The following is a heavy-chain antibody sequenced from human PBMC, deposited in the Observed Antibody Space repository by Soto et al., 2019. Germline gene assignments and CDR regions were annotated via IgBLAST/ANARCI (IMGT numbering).Heavy chain of an antibody. CDR3: ARLPNKSPQN. CDR1: GFTFSSYW. Sequence: EVQLVESGGGLVQPGGSLRLSCAASGFTFSSYWMHWVRQAPGKGLVWVSSISTDASSTSYADPAKGRFTISRYNAKNTLYLQMNSVRAEDTAVYYCARLPNKSPQNWGQGTLVIVSP. V-gene: IGHV3-74*01. CDR2: ISTDASST. J-gene: IGHJ1*01.